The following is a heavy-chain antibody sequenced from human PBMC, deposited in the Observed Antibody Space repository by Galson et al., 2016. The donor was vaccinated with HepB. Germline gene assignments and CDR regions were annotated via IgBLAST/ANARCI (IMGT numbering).Heavy chain of an antibody. Sequence: SLRLSCAASGFTFSSHWMDWVRQAPGKGLVWVSRIKPDGSSTSYADSVKGRFTISRDNSRNTLYLQMNSLRAEDTAVYYCLTSGSGRYYNVDYYYYMDVWGKGTTVTVSS. CDR1: GFTFSSHW. CDR3: LTSGSGRYYNVDYYYYMDV. J-gene: IGHJ6*03. CDR2: IKPDGSST. D-gene: IGHD3-10*01. V-gene: IGHV3-74*01.